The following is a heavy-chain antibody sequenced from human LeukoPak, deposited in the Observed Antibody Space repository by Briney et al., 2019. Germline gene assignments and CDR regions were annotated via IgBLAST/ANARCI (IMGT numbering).Heavy chain of an antibody. CDR3: ARDKAVTTELTQYFHH. J-gene: IGHJ1*01. CDR1: GYTFTSYA. Sequence: ASVKVSCKASGYTFTSYAMNWVRQAPGQGLEWMGWISAYNGNTNYAQKLQGRVTMTTDTSTSTAYMELRSLTSDDTAVYYCARDKAVTTELTQYFHHWGQGTLVTVSS. D-gene: IGHD4-11*01. V-gene: IGHV1-18*01. CDR2: ISAYNGNT.